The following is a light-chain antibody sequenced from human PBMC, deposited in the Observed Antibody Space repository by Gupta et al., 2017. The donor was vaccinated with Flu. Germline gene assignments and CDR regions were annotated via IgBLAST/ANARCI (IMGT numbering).Light chain of an antibody. CDR3: QQYKDWPPLT. V-gene: IGKV3-15*01. J-gene: IGKJ4*01. CDR2: GAS. Sequence: EIAMPQSPATLSVSPGQRATLSCRASQTVSSNLAWYQQKPGRAPRLLIYGASTRATGIPARFSGSWYGTEFTLTITIRQSEDFAIYYCQQYKDWPPLTFGWGTKVEIK. CDR1: QTVSSN.